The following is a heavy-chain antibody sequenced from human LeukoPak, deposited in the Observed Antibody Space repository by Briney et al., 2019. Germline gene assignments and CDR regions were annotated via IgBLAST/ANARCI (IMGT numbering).Heavy chain of an antibody. CDR1: GFTFSNYW. CDR2: IKEDGSEK. V-gene: IGHV3-7*01. Sequence: PGGSLRLSCAASGFTFSNYWMTWVRQAPGKGLEWVANIKEDGSEKYYVDSVKGRFTISRDNVKNSLYLQMNSLRVEDTAVYYCARHFPSYGKADLDYWGQGVLVTVSS. J-gene: IGHJ4*02. CDR3: ARHFPSYGKADLDY. D-gene: IGHD3-3*02.